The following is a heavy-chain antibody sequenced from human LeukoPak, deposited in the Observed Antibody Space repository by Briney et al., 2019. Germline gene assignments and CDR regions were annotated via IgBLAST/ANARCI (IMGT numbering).Heavy chain of an antibody. CDR3: ARDRPYIAVAGTFGAFDI. CDR2: IIPIFGTA. J-gene: IGHJ3*02. D-gene: IGHD6-19*01. V-gene: IGHV1-69*13. CDR1: GGTFSSYA. Sequence: ASVKVSCKVSGGTFSSYAISWVRQAPGQGLEWMGGIIPIFGTANYAQKFQGRVTITADESTSTAYMELRSLRSEDTAVYYCARDRPYIAVAGTFGAFDIWGQGTMVTVSS.